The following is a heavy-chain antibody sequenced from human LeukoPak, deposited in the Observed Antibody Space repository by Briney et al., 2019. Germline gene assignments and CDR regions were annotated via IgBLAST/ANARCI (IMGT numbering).Heavy chain of an antibody. CDR1: GGSISSMTYY. D-gene: IGHD6-6*01. V-gene: IGHV4-39*07. J-gene: IGHJ6*03. CDR2: FYNTGNI. Sequence: SETLSLTCTVSGGSISSMTYYWGWIRQPPGKGLEWIGNFYNTGNIYYNPSLKSRVTMSVDTSKNQFSLKLSSVTAADTAVYYCARDRGQLARTWYYYYMDVWGKGTTVTVSS. CDR3: ARDRGQLARTWYYYYMDV.